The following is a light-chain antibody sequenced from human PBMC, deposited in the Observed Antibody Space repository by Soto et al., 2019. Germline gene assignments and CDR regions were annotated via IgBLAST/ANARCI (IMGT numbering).Light chain of an antibody. J-gene: IGKJ1*01. V-gene: IGKV1-5*03. CDR1: QSISSW. CDR3: QYYYISSWT. Sequence: DIQMTQSPSTLSASVGDRVTITCRASQSISSWLAWYQQKPGKAPKLLIYKASSLETGVPSRFSGSGSGTEFTLTIDSLQPDDFATYYCQYYYISSWTFGQGTKVEIK. CDR2: KAS.